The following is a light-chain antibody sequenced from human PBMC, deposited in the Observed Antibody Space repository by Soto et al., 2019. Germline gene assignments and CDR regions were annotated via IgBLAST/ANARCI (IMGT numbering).Light chain of an antibody. J-gene: IGKJ5*01. CDR2: GAS. CDR1: QTVSSY. CDR3: QQYGTSPIT. V-gene: IGKV3-20*01. Sequence: ENVLTQSPGTLSLSPGERATLSCRASQTVSSYLTWYQQRPGQAPRLLISGASRRATGIPDRFSGSGSGTDFTLTISRLEPEDFALYYCQQYGTSPITFGQGTRWR.